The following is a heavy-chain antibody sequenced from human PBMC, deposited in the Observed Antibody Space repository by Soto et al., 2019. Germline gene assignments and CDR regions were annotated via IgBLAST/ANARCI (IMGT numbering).Heavy chain of an antibody. CDR2: IYHSGST. CDR3: ARVPDR. CDR1: GGSISSGGYS. D-gene: IGHD2-2*01. V-gene: IGHV4-30-2*01. Sequence: SETLSLACDVSGGSISSGGYSWSWIRQPPGKGLEWIGYIYHSGSTYYNPSLKSRVTISVDRSKNQFSLKLSSVTAADTAVYYCARVPDRWGQGTLVTVSS. J-gene: IGHJ5*02.